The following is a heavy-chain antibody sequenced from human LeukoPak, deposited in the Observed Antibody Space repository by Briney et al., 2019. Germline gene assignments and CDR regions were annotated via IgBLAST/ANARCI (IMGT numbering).Heavy chain of an antibody. CDR1: GFIFSGSA. Sequence: GRSLKLSCAASGFIFSGSAIHWVRQASGKGLEWVGRIRGKVYSYETTYAASVKGRFTISRIDSNNTAYLQMNSLNTDDTAVYYCTTMSTAEGFDYWGQGTLVTVSS. CDR2: IRGKVYSYET. CDR3: TTMSTAEGFDY. V-gene: IGHV3-73*01. J-gene: IGHJ4*02. D-gene: IGHD1-14*01.